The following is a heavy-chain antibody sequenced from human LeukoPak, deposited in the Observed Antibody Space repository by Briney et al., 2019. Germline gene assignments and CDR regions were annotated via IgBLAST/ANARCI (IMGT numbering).Heavy chain of an antibody. CDR1: GFTFSSYG. CDR2: IWYDGSNK. Sequence: PGGSLRLSCAASGFTFSSYGMHWVRQALGKGLEWVAVIWYDGSNKYYADSVKGRFTISRDNSKNTLYLQMNSLRAEDTAVYYCARDRGYFDYWGQGTLVTVSS. CDR3: ARDRGYFDY. V-gene: IGHV3-33*01. J-gene: IGHJ4*02. D-gene: IGHD3-10*01.